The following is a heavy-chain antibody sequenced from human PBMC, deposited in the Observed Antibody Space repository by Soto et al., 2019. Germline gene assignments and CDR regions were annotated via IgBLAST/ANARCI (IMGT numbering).Heavy chain of an antibody. V-gene: IGHV1-69*13. J-gene: IGHJ4*02. CDR1: GGTFSSYA. CDR2: IIPIFGTA. Sequence: SVKVSCKASGGTFSSYAISWVRQAPGQGLEWMGGIIPIFGTANYAQKFQGRVTITADESTSTAYMELSSLRSEDTAVYYCARDLGPGIAVAGTWGQGTLVTVSS. CDR3: ARDLGPGIAVAGT. D-gene: IGHD6-19*01.